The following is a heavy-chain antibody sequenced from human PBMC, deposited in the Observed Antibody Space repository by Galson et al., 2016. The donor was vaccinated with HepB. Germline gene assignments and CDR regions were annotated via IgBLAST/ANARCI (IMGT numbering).Heavy chain of an antibody. D-gene: IGHD5-18*01. J-gene: IGHJ4*02. V-gene: IGHV4-39*01. CDR1: GDSISSNSYY. CDR3: AKEYNYGYGDY. Sequence: SLTCTVSGDSISSNSYYWGWVRQPPGKGLEWIATISYSGKPYYNPSLKSRVTIYADTSRNLFSLKLNSVTAADTAVYFCAKEYNYGYGDYWGQGTLVTVSS. CDR2: ISYSGKP.